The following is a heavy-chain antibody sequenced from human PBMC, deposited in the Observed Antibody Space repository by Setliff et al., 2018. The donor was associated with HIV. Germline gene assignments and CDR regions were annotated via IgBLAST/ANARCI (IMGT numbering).Heavy chain of an antibody. CDR3: ARGLVEEIVVIMQPRLKYAFDI. J-gene: IGHJ3*02. Sequence: SETLSLTCAVYGGSFSGYYWTWIRQPPGKGLEWIGEINHSGSTNYNPSLKSRVTISVDTSKNQFSLKLSSVTAADTAVYYCARGLVEEIVVIMQPRLKYAFDIWGQGTMVTVSS. V-gene: IGHV4-34*01. CDR1: GGSFSGYY. CDR2: INHSGST. D-gene: IGHD3-22*01.